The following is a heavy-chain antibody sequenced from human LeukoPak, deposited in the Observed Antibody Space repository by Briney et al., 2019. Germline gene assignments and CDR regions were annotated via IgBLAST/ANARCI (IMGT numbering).Heavy chain of an antibody. CDR2: IYYRGST. D-gene: IGHD6-19*01. CDR3: ARDHTGDSSGPEAAYMDV. J-gene: IGHJ6*03. CDR1: GGSISSDY. V-gene: IGHV4-59*01. Sequence: PSETLSLTCTVSGGSISSDYWSWIRQPPGKGLEWIGYIYYRGSTNYKPSLKSRVTISVDTSTNQFSLKLSSVTAADTAVYYCARDHTGDSSGPEAAYMDVWGKGTTVTVSS.